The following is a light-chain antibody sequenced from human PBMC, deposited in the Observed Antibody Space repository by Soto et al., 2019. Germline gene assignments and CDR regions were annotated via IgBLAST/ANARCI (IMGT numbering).Light chain of an antibody. CDR3: QQYNSNPLT. V-gene: IGKV1-5*03. CDR1: QSISSW. CDR2: KAS. J-gene: IGKJ4*01. Sequence: DIQMTQSPSTLSASVGDRVTITCRASQSISSWLAWYQQKPGKAPKLLIYKASSLESGVPSRFSGSGSGTEFTITISSLQPDDFATYYCQQYNSNPLTFGGGTKVESK.